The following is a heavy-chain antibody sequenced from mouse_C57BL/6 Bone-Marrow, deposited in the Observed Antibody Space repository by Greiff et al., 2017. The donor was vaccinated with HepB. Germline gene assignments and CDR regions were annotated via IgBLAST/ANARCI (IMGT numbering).Heavy chain of an antibody. J-gene: IGHJ2*01. D-gene: IGHD1-1*01. V-gene: IGHV3-6*01. CDR2: ISYDGSN. Sequence: ESGPGLVKPSQSLSLTCSVTGYSITSGYNWNWIRQFPGNKLEWMGYISYDGSNNYNPSLKNRISITRDTSKNQFFLKLNSVTTEDTATYYCATIYYYGSSLFDYWGQGTTLTVSS. CDR1: GYSITSGYN. CDR3: ATIYYYGSSLFDY.